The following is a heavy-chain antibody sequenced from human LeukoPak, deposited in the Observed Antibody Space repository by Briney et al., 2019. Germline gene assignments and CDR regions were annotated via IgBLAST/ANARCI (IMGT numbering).Heavy chain of an antibody. V-gene: IGHV3-49*04. CDR2: IRSKAYGGTT. J-gene: IGHJ6*02. CDR1: GFTFGDHA. Sequence: GGSLRLSCITSGFTFGDHAMSWVRQAPGKGLEWVGFIRSKAYGGTTEYAASVKGRFTISRDDSKSIAYLQMNSLKTEDTAVYYCTRDPYDSSGYYYDYYYYGMDVWGQGTTVTVSS. CDR3: TRDPYDSSGYYYDYYYYGMDV. D-gene: IGHD3-22*01.